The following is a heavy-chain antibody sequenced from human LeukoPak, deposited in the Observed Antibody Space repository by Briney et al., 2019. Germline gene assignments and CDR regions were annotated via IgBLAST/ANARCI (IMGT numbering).Heavy chain of an antibody. J-gene: IGHJ6*04. Sequence: GTLRLSCAASGFTFSSYGMSWVRQAPGKGLEWVSAISGSGGSTYYADSVKGRFTISRDNSKNSLYLQMNSLRAEDTAVYYCAELGITMIGGVWGKGTTVTISS. CDR2: ISGSGGST. V-gene: IGHV3-23*01. D-gene: IGHD3-10*02. CDR3: AELGITMIGGV. CDR1: GFTFSSYG.